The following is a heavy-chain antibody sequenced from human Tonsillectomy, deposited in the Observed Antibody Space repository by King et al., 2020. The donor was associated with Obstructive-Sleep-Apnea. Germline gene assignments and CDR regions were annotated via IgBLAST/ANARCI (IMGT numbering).Heavy chain of an antibody. V-gene: IGHV3-30*18. CDR1: GFTFTNYG. CDR2: ISFDGGNK. D-gene: IGHD6-19*01. Sequence: VQLVESGGGVVQPGRSLRLSCAASGFTFTNYGMHWVRQAPGKGLEWVAVISFDGGNKFYTDSVQGRFIISRDNSKNTLYLQMNSLRVEDTAMYFCAKYESVGGRAWYPLDYWGQGILVTVPS. J-gene: IGHJ4*02. CDR3: AKYESVGGRAWYPLDY.